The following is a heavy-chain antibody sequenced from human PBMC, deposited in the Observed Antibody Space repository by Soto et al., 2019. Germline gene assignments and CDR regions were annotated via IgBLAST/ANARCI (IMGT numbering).Heavy chain of an antibody. Sequence: QITLKESGPTLVKPTQTLTLTCTFSGFSLPTDRVGVGWIRQPPGKALEWLAVIYWDDTKTYRPSLKSRLTTTKATPKNQGARPMTAMAPVDTATYYCPHAYGGRPFYWGQGTLSPSLQ. CDR2: IYWDDTK. CDR1: GFSLPTDRVG. CDR3: PHAYGGRPFY. D-gene: IGHD1-26*01. V-gene: IGHV2-5*02. J-gene: IGHJ4*02.